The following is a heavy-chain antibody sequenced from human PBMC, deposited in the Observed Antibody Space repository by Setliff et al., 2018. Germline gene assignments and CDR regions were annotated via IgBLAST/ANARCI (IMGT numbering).Heavy chain of an antibody. Sequence: GGSLRLSCAASGFIFSGSAIHWVRQASGKGLEWVGRIRDKYNSYAIAYAASVEGRFTISRDDSKNMAYLQMNSLRTEDTAVYYCTRRSADSSADWGQGTLVTVSS. CDR2: IRDKYNSYAI. CDR1: GFIFSGSA. CDR3: TRRSADSSAD. J-gene: IGHJ4*02. V-gene: IGHV3-73*01. D-gene: IGHD6-19*01.